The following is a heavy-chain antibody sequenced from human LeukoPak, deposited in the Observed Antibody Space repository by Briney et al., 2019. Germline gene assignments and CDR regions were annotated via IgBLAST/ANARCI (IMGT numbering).Heavy chain of an antibody. V-gene: IGHV4-59*01. CDR2: IYYSGST. CDR1: GGSIRSYY. J-gene: IGHJ4*02. D-gene: IGHD6-25*01. Sequence: SETLSLTCTVSGGSIRSYYWSWIRQPPGKGLEWIGYIYYSGSTNYNPSLKSRVTILVDTSKNQFSLKLSSVTAADTAVYYCARAIPGIAAVDYWGQGTLVTVSS. CDR3: ARAIPGIAAVDY.